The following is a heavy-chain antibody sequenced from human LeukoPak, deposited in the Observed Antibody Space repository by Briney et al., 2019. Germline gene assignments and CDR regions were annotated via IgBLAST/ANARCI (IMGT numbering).Heavy chain of an antibody. CDR2: ISVFNSDT. CDR3: ARAHGYYYYMDV. V-gene: IGHV1-18*01. CDR1: GYRFSRYV. Sequence: VASVTVSCKASGYRFSRYVISWVRQAPGQGLEWMGWISVFNSDTKYPQKLKGRVSVTADTSTDTAYLELRSLKSDDTGVYYCARAHGYYYYMDVWGKGTTVTVSS. J-gene: IGHJ6*03.